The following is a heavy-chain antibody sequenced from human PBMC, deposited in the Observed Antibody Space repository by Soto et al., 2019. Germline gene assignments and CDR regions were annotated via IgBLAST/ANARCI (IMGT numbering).Heavy chain of an antibody. CDR3: ARDFQDPWQVLSWFDPWGQGTLVTSPQVSFGTSPGMDV. CDR2: VSHDGKV. J-gene: IGHJ6*02. D-gene: IGHD2-2*01. V-gene: IGHV4-38-2*02. CDR1: GYSISSGYC. Sequence: SAPLALTCAFSGYSISSGYCWGWIRQSRGKWLEWIVSVSHDGKVYYNPLLHSRVSVSLDTSKNHFSLKMRSMTAADTAIYYCARDFQDPWQVLSWFDPWGQGTLVTSPQVSFGTSPGMDVWGQGTTVTVSS.